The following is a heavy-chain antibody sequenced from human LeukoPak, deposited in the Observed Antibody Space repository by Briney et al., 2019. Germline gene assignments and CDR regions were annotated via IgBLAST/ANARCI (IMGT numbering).Heavy chain of an antibody. CDR3: ARGNGWANWFDP. J-gene: IGHJ5*02. CDR2: IYMSGST. Sequence: PSETLSLTCTVSGGSISSGSYYWSWIRQPAGKGLEWVGRIYMSGSTNYNPSLKSRVTISVDTSKNQFSLKLSSVTAADTAVYYCARGNGWANWFDPWGQGTLVTVSS. CDR1: GGSISSGSYY. V-gene: IGHV4-61*02. D-gene: IGHD6-19*01.